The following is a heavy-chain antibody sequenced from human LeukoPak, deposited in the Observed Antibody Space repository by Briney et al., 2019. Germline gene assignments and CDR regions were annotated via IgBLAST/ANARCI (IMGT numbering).Heavy chain of an antibody. V-gene: IGHV4-4*07. Sequence: SETLSLTCAVYGGSFSGYYWSWIWQPAGKGLEWIGRIYVTESTTYNPSLKSRVTISIDTSKNQFSLKLTSVTAADTAVYYCARDSGTTGEVKFDPWGQGTLVTVSS. CDR2: IYVTEST. CDR1: GGSFSGYY. J-gene: IGHJ5*02. CDR3: ARDSGTTGEVKFDP. D-gene: IGHD3-10*01.